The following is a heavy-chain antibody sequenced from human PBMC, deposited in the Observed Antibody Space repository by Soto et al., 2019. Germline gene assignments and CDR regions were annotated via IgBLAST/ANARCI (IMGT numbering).Heavy chain of an antibody. CDR2: ISGSGGTT. CDR3: AKDRWALFGVPAGEYYAMDV. J-gene: IGHJ6*02. V-gene: IGHV3-23*01. Sequence: EVQLLESGGAPVQSGGSLRLSCVASGFTFENYAMSWVRQAPGKGLEWVSAISGSGGTTYYSESVKGRFTISRDNSKNTVYLQMNDLRVEDTAEYFCAKDRWALFGVPAGEYYAMDVWGQGTTVTVSS. CDR1: GFTFENYA. D-gene: IGHD3-3*01.